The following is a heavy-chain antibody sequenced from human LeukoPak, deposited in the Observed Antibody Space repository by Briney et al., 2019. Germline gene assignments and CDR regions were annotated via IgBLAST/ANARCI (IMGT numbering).Heavy chain of an antibody. CDR1: GGSISSYY. CDR2: IHYSGST. CDR3: ARDSRVPDGYNHFFDY. V-gene: IGHV4-59*01. Sequence: SETLSLTCSVSGGSISSYYWSWIRQPPGKGLEWIGYIHYSGSTNYNPSLKSRVTISVDTSKNQFSLKLSSVTATDTAVYYCARDSRVPDGYNHFFDYWGQGTLVTVSS. J-gene: IGHJ4*02. D-gene: IGHD5-24*01.